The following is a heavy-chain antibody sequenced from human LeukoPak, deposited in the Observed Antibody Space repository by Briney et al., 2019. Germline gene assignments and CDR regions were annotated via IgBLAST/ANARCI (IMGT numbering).Heavy chain of an antibody. CDR3: AREVGYCSGGSCYHFDY. D-gene: IGHD2-15*01. Sequence: PGGSLRLSCAASGFTFSSYWMSWVRQAPGKGLEWVANIKQDGSEKYYVDSVKGRFTISRDNAKNSLYLQMNSLRAEDTAVYYCAREVGYCSGGSCYHFDYWGQGTLVTVSS. J-gene: IGHJ4*02. CDR2: IKQDGSEK. V-gene: IGHV3-7*01. CDR1: GFTFSSYW.